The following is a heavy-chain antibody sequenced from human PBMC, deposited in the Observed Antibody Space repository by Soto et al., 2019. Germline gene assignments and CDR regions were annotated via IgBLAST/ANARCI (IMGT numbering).Heavy chain of an antibody. J-gene: IGHJ5*02. CDR1: GASVTRPEHY. Sequence: PSEKPPHTYSVSGASVTRPEHYWTWIRQSPGKGLEWIGYIYYGGSTVYNPSLKGRSTVSLDTSKNQFSLNLTSVTAADTAVYFCARGLDCLSGDCFPNLVDPWGQGTLVTVS. D-gene: IGHD2-21*02. CDR2: IYYGGST. CDR3: ARGLDCLSGDCFPNLVDP. V-gene: IGHV4-30-4*01.